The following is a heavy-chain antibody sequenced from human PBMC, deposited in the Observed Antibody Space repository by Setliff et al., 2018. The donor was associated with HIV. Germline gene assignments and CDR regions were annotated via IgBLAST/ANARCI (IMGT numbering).Heavy chain of an antibody. V-gene: IGHV4-38-2*01. CDR2: IYHSGST. CDR3: ARFEHYYDASGPAGSEGYFDY. D-gene: IGHD3-22*01. Sequence: SETLSLTCAVSGYSISSGCYWGWIRQPPGKGLEWIGSIYHSGSTYYNPSHKSRVTISVDTSKNQFSLKLNSVTAADTAVYYCARFEHYYDASGPAGSEGYFDYWGQGTLVTAPQ. CDR1: GYSISSGCY. J-gene: IGHJ4*02.